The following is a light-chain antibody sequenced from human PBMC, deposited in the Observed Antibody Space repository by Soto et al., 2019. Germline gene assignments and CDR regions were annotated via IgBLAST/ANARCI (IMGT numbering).Light chain of an antibody. J-gene: IGKJ1*01. CDR2: GTS. V-gene: IGKV3-20*01. CDR3: QPYGNLPST. Sequence: EIVLTQSPGTLSLSPGERATLSCRAGQSSSKYLAWYQQKPGQAPRVLIYGTSSRATGIPDTFSGSGSGTDFTLTISRLEPEDFAVYYCQPYGNLPSTFGQGTKVEIK. CDR1: QSSSKY.